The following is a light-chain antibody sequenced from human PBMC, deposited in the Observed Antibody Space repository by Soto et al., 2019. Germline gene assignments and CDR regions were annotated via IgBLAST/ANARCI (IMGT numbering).Light chain of an antibody. CDR3: QQYENYWT. CDR2: DAS. V-gene: IGKV1-5*01. CDR1: QTIRSW. Sequence: DIQMTQSPSTLSASLGDRVTITCRASQTIRSWLAWYQQKPGAAPKFLIYDASTLESGVPSRFSGSGSGTEFTLTISSLQPEDFGIYYCQQYENYWTFGQGTKVDIK. J-gene: IGKJ1*01.